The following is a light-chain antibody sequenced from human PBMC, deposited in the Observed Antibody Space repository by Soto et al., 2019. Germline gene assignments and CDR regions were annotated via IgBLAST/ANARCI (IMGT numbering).Light chain of an antibody. Sequence: EIVLTQSPATLSLSPGERATLSCRASQSVSSYLAWYQQKPGQAPRLLIYDASNRATGIPARFSGSGSGTDFTLTITSLDPEEFAIYYCHQRSDWPLTFGGGTKVEIK. CDR3: HQRSDWPLT. CDR2: DAS. J-gene: IGKJ4*01. V-gene: IGKV3-11*01. CDR1: QSVSSY.